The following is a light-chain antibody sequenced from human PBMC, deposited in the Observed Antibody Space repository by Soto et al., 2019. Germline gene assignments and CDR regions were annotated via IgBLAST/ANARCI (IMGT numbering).Light chain of an antibody. Sequence: DIVLTQSPGTLSLSPGERATLSCRASQTVSSSSLAWYQQKPGQAPRPLIFGASTRAAGFPDRFSGSGSGTDFTLTISRLEPEDFAVYYCQQYGSSPRTFGQGTKVEIK. V-gene: IGKV3-20*01. CDR1: QTVSSSS. CDR2: GAS. CDR3: QQYGSSPRT. J-gene: IGKJ1*01.